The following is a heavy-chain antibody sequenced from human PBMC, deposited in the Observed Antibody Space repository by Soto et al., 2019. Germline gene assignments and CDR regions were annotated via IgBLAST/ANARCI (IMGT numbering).Heavy chain of an antibody. CDR2: IYSSGGT. V-gene: IGHV4-4*07. J-gene: IGHJ5*02. Sequence: SDTLSLTCPVSGGAISGYYWTWIRQSAGKGLEWIGRIYSSGGTKYNPSLQSRVTMSLDTSKNQFSLRLTSVTAADTAVYYCARGQRFSDSFDPWGQGTLVTVSS. CDR1: GGAISGYY. D-gene: IGHD3-3*01. CDR3: ARGQRFSDSFDP.